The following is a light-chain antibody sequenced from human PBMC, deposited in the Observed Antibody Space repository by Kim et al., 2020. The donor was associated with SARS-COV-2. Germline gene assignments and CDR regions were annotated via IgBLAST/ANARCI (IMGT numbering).Light chain of an antibody. Sequence: GQSVTISCTGTSSDVGAYNLVSWYQQHPGKAPKLMIHDVSQRPSGVSNRFSGSKSGNTASLTISGLQAEDEADYYCTSYTRRDTWVFGGGTKLTVL. CDR2: DVS. CDR1: SSDVGAYNL. V-gene: IGLV2-14*03. CDR3: TSYTRRDTWV. J-gene: IGLJ3*02.